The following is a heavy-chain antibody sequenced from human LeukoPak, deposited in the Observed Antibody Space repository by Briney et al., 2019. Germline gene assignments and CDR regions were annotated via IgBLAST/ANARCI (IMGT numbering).Heavy chain of an antibody. CDR3: AKSLQNVYSSWYVDY. J-gene: IGHJ4*02. D-gene: IGHD6-13*01. CDR2: ISWNSGSI. Sequence: PGRSLRLSCAASGFTFDDYAMHWVRQAPGKGLEWVSGISWNSGSIGYADSVKGRFTISRDNSKNTLSLQMNSLRAEDTAVYYCAKSLQNVYSSWYVDYWGQGTLVTVSS. V-gene: IGHV3-9*01. CDR1: GFTFDDYA.